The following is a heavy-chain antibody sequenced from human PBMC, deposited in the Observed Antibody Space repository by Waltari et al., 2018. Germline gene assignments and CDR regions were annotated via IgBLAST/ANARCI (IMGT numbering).Heavy chain of an antibody. D-gene: IGHD1-7*01. CDR1: GFTFSSYA. CDR3: AKGGWATTPGTSDY. J-gene: IGHJ4*02. Sequence: EVQLVETGGGLVQPGGSLRLACAASGFTFSSYAMKWVRQPPGKGLEWISAINSGGGSTYYADSVKGRFTISRDNSKNTLSLQMNSLRAEDTAVYYCAKGGWATTPGTSDYWGQGVLVTVSS. CDR2: INSGGGST. V-gene: IGHV3-23*04.